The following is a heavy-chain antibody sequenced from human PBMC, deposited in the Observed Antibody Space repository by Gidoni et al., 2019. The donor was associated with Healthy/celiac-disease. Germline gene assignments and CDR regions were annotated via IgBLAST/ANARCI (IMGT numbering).Heavy chain of an antibody. D-gene: IGHD3-3*01. Sequence: EVQPVESGGGLVQPGRSLRLSCAASGFPFDAYAMHWARQAPGKGLEGVSGISWNSGSIGYADSVKGRFTISRDNAKNSLYLQMNSLRAEDTALYYCAKDMNFWSGYSPGFDYWGQGTLVTVSS. CDR1: GFPFDAYA. CDR2: ISWNSGSI. V-gene: IGHV3-9*01. J-gene: IGHJ4*02. CDR3: AKDMNFWSGYSPGFDY.